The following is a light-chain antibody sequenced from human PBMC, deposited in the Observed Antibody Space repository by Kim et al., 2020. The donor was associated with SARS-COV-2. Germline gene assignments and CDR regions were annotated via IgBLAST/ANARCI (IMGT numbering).Light chain of an antibody. CDR2: EVR. CDR3: SSYAGTNNLRL. J-gene: IGLJ2*01. CDR1: SDDICRDNY. V-gene: IGLV2-8*01. Sequence: QRVATSCTVTSDDICRDNYVSWYQQRPGKAPKLMIYEVRKRPSGVPYRFSGSKSGNTASLTVSGLQAEDEADYYCSSYAGTNNLRLFGGGTKVTVL.